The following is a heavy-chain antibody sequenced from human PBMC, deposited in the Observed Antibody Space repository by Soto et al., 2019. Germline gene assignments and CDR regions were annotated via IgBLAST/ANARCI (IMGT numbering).Heavy chain of an antibody. CDR3: ASDGTAQFPIESWFDP. CDR2: IYYSGST. CDR1: GGSISSYY. V-gene: IGHV4-59*01. J-gene: IGHJ5*02. Sequence: SETLSLTCTVSGGSISSYYWSWIRQPPGKGLEWIGYIYYSGSTNYNPSLKSRVTISVDTSKNQFSLKLSSVTAADTAVYYCASDGTAQFPIESWFDPRGQGTLVTVSS. D-gene: IGHD4-4*01.